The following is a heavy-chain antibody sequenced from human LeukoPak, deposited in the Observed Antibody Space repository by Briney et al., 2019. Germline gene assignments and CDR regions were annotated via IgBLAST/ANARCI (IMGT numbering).Heavy chain of an antibody. CDR2: INYSGST. V-gene: IGHV4-59*01. J-gene: IGHJ6*02. CDR1: GFSISSYY. CDR3: ARDRGVAMVRDPGLDV. Sequence: SESLSLTCTASGFSISSYYMSWVRQTPGKGLEWVGDINYSGSTNYNPSLKSRVTISIDTSKNQFSLKLSSVTAADTAVYYCARDRGVAMVRDPGLDVWGQGTTVTVSS. D-gene: IGHD3-10*01.